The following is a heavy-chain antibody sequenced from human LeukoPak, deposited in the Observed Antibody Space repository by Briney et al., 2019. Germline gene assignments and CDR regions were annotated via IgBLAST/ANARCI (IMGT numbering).Heavy chain of an antibody. V-gene: IGHV4-34*01. Sequence: PSGTLSLTCAVYGGSFSGFYWSWIRQPPGKGLEWIGEINHSGSTNYNPSLKSRVTISVDTSKNQFSLKLSSVTAADTAVYYCASFSWGSGSYNQEAIWSWFDPWGQGTLVIVSS. D-gene: IGHD3-10*01. CDR2: INHSGST. J-gene: IGHJ5*02. CDR3: ASFSWGSGSYNQEAIWSWFDP. CDR1: GGSFSGFY.